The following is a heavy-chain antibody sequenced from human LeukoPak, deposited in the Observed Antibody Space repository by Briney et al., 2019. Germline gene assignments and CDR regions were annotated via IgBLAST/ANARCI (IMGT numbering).Heavy chain of an antibody. V-gene: IGHV3-11*01. Sequence: PGGSLRPSCAASGFTFSDYYMSWISQAPGKGLEWLSSIGSGGDTIYYADSVTGTSTVSRDNPKISLFLQMNSLGADDTDVYYCARGGRYSATRNWFDPWGQGTLVTVSS. CDR2: IGSGGDTI. D-gene: IGHD5-12*01. J-gene: IGHJ5*02. CDR3: ARGGRYSATRNWFDP. CDR1: GFTFSDYY.